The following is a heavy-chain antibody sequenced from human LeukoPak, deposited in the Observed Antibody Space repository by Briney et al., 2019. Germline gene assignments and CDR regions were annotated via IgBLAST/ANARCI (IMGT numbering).Heavy chain of an antibody. D-gene: IGHD3-10*01. V-gene: IGHV4-38-2*02. CDR2: IYHSGST. CDR3: ARWPPSTGDY. J-gene: IGHJ4*02. CDR1: GYSISSGYY. Sequence: SETLSLTCTVSGYSISSGYYWGWIRQPPGKGLEWIGSIYHSGSTYYNPSLKSRVTISVDTSKNQFSLKLSSVTAADTAVYYCARWPPSTGDYWGQGTLVTVSS.